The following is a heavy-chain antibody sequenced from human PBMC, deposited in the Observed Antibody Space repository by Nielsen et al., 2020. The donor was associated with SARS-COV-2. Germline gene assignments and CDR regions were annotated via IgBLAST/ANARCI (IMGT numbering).Heavy chain of an antibody. Sequence: SETLSLTCTVSGGSISSGSYYWSWIRQPAGKGLEWIGRIYTSGSTNYNPSLKSRVTISVDTSKNQFSLKLSSVTAADTAVYYCARGEGWLAPDAFDIWGQGTMVTVSS. CDR2: IYTSGST. D-gene: IGHD6-19*01. J-gene: IGHJ3*02. CDR3: ARGEGWLAPDAFDI. CDR1: GGSISSGSYY. V-gene: IGHV4-61*02.